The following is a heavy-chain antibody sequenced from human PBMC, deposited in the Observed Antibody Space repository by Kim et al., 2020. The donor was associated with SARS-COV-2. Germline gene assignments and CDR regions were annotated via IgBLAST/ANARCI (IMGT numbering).Heavy chain of an antibody. D-gene: IGHD6-13*01. Sequence: YSQKFQGRVTITRDTSASTAYMALSSLRSEDTAVYYCARVLGYSSSWYEYWGQGTLVTVSS. V-gene: IGHV1-3*01. J-gene: IGHJ4*02. CDR3: ARVLGYSSSWYEY.